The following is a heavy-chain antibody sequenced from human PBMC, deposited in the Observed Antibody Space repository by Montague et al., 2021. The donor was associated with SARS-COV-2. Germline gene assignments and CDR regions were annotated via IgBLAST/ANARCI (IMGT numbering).Heavy chain of an antibody. CDR1: GFTVSSNN. Sequence: SLRLSCAASGFTVSSNNMSWVRQAPGKGLEWVSVIHSGGSTQYADSVKGRFTISRDKSNYTLYLQMNSLRAEDTAVYYCAARADYYYGMDVWGQGTSVTVSS. J-gene: IGHJ6*02. CDR3: AARADYYYGMDV. CDR2: IHSGGST. V-gene: IGHV3-66*01.